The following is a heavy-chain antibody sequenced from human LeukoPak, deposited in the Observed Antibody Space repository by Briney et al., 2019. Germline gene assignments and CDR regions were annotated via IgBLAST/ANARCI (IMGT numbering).Heavy chain of an antibody. J-gene: IGHJ4*02. CDR3: ARRRVGATDYFDY. CDR1: GFTFSSYS. Sequence: GGSLRLSCAASGFTFSSYSMNWVRQAPGKGLEWVSSISSSSSYIYYADSVKGRFTISRDNAKNSLYLQMNSLRAEDTAVYYCARRRVGATDYFDYWGQGTLVTVSS. CDR2: ISSSSSYI. V-gene: IGHV3-21*01. D-gene: IGHD1-26*01.